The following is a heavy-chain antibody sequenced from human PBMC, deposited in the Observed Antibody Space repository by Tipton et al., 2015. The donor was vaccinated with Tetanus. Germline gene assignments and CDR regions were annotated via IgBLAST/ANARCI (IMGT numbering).Heavy chain of an antibody. V-gene: IGHV4-31*03. CDR1: GGSISSGGYY. CDR3: ARDRYYDILTGYYGVGVDRLYGMDV. D-gene: IGHD3-9*01. J-gene: IGHJ6*02. Sequence: TLSLTCTVSGGSISSGGYYWSWIRQHPGKGLEWIGYIYYSGSTYYNPSLKSRVTILVDTSKNQFSLKLSSVTAADTAVYYCARDRYYDILTGYYGVGVDRLYGMDVWGQGTTVTVSS. CDR2: IYYSGST.